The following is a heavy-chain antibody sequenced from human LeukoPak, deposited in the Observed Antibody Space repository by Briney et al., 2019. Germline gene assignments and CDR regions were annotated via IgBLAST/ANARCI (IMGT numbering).Heavy chain of an antibody. CDR3: ARSSGYYYAKRGYYFDY. CDR2: IYSGGST. Sequence: GGSLRLSCEASGFTFSSYNMNWVRQAPGKGLEWVSVIYSGGSTYYADSVKGRFTISRDNSKNTLYLQMNSLRAEDTAVYYCARSSGYYYAKRGYYFDYWGQGTLVTVSS. D-gene: IGHD3-22*01. CDR1: GFTFSSYN. V-gene: IGHV3-53*01. J-gene: IGHJ4*02.